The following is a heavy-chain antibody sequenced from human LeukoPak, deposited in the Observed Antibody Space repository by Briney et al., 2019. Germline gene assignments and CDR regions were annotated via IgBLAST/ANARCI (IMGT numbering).Heavy chain of an antibody. CDR1: GGSISSYY. J-gene: IGHJ4*02. D-gene: IGHD6-13*01. Sequence: PSETLSLTCTVSGGSISSYYWSWIRQPPGKGLEWIGYIYCSGSTNYSPSLKSRVTISVDTSKNQFSLKLSSVTAADTAVYYCARLYSSSLGRVFDYWGQGTLVTVSS. CDR2: IYCSGST. V-gene: IGHV4-59*01. CDR3: ARLYSSSLGRVFDY.